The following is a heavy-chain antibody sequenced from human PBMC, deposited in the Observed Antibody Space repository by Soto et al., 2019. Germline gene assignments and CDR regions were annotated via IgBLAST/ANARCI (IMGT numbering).Heavy chain of an antibody. Sequence: QVQLVQSGAEVKKPGSSVKVSCKASGGTFSSYTISWVRQAPGQGLEWLGRIIPILGIANYAQQFQGRATIPANKSTSTADMELSSLRSEDTDVYYCAGGYCSGGSCVYYYYMYVSGKRHTLTVSS. CDR2: IIPILGIA. V-gene: IGHV1-69*02. J-gene: IGHJ6*03. D-gene: IGHD2-15*01. CDR1: GGTFSSYT. CDR3: AGGYCSGGSCVYYYYMYV.